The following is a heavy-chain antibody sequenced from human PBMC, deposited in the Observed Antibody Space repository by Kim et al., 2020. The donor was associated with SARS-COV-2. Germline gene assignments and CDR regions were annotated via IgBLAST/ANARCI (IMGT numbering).Heavy chain of an antibody. CDR1: GYTFTGYY. D-gene: IGHD3-16*01. CDR2: INPNSGGT. J-gene: IGHJ4*02. Sequence: ASVKVSCKASGYTFTGYYMHWVRQAPGQGLEWMGWINPNSGGTNYAQKFQGRVTMTRDTSISTAYMELSRLRSDDTAVYYCARVSVRGNHLTWGKNYFDYWGQGTLVTVSS. CDR3: ARVSVRGNHLTWGKNYFDY. V-gene: IGHV1-2*02.